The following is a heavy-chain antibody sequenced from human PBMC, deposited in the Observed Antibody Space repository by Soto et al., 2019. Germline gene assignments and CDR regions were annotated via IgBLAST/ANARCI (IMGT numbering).Heavy chain of an antibody. CDR1: GYTFTSYG. D-gene: IGHD4-17*01. Sequence: QVQLVQSGAEVKKPGASVKVSCKASGYTFTSYGISWVRQAPGQGLEWMGWISAYNGNTNYAQKHQGRVSMTTDTSTSAAYMELRSLRSDDTAVYYCARDLPVVYGDYVGHVSGRNFDYWGQGTLVTVSS. J-gene: IGHJ4*02. V-gene: IGHV1-18*01. CDR2: ISAYNGNT. CDR3: ARDLPVVYGDYVGHVSGRNFDY.